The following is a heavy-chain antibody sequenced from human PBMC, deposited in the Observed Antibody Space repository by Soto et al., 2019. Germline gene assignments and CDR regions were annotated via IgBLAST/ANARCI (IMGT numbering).Heavy chain of an antibody. Sequence: PGGSLRLSCAASGFTVSSNYMSWVRQAPGKGLEWIGTMYYGVNTYYNPSLESRVTISVDTSKNQFSLELSSVTAADTAVYSCARHPGYCSGSNCYGYYTMDVWGQGTTVTVSS. J-gene: IGHJ6*02. CDR1: GFTVSSNY. CDR2: MYYGVNT. V-gene: IGHV4-39*01. D-gene: IGHD2-2*01. CDR3: ARHPGYCSGSNCYGYYTMDV.